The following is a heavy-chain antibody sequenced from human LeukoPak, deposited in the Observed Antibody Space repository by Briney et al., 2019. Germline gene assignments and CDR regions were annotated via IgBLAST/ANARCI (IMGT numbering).Heavy chain of an antibody. CDR1: GGSISSSNW. D-gene: IGHD6-19*01. CDR3: ARHLPAPGWWLYAFDI. V-gene: IGHV4-4*02. Sequence: SGTLSLTCAVSGGSISSSNWWSWVRQPPGKGLEWIGEIYHSGSTNYNPSLKSRVTISVDKSKNQFSLKLSSVTAADTAVYYCARHLPAPGWWLYAFDIWGQGTMVTVSS. J-gene: IGHJ3*02. CDR2: IYHSGST.